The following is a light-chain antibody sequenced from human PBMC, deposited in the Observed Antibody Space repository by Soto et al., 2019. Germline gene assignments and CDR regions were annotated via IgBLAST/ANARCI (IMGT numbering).Light chain of an antibody. Sequence: EIVLTQSPGTLSLSTGERATLSCRAIQSISTSHLAWFQQKPGQAPRLLIYGASSRATGIPDRFSGSVSGTDFTLTISRLEPEDFAVYYCHQYGSSPPITFGQGTRLEIK. CDR1: QSISTSH. J-gene: IGKJ5*01. CDR3: HQYGSSPPIT. CDR2: GAS. V-gene: IGKV3-20*01.